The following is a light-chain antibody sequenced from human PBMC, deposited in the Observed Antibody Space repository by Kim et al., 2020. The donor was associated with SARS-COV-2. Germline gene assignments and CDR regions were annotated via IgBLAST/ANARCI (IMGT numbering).Light chain of an antibody. J-gene: IGLJ2*01. Sequence: QPVLTQSPSASASLGASVKLTCILSSGHSTYAIAWHQQQPEKGPRYLMKVNSDGSHNKGDGIPDRFSGSSSGAERYLTISSLQSEDEADYYCQTWGSGIQVFGGGTQLTVL. CDR3: QTWGSGIQV. CDR2: VNSDGSH. CDR1: SGHSTYA. V-gene: IGLV4-69*01.